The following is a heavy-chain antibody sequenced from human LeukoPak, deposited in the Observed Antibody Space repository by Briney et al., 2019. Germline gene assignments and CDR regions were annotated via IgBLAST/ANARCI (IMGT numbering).Heavy chain of an antibody. Sequence: GESLKISCAASGFTVSSNYMSWVRQAPGKGPEWVSVINDSGGRTDYADSVKGRFTISRDNSKKTLYLQMNSLRAEDTAVYYCAKEVGSGGSYIFDYWGQGTLVTVSS. CDR1: GFTVSSNY. CDR3: AKEVGSGGSYIFDY. V-gene: IGHV3-23*01. D-gene: IGHD1-26*01. CDR2: INDSGGRT. J-gene: IGHJ4*02.